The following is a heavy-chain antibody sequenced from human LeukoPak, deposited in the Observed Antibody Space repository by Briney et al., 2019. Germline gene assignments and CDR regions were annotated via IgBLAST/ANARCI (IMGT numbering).Heavy chain of an antibody. V-gene: IGHV3-23*01. J-gene: IGHJ4*02. CDR3: AKDQGITGTYTYFDY. CDR2: ISGSGGST. D-gene: IGHD1-20*01. CDR1: GFTFSSYA. Sequence: GGSLRLSCAASGFTFSSYAMSWVRQAPGKGLEWVSAISGSGGSTYHADSVKGRFTISRDNSKNTLYLQMNSLRAEDTAVYYCAKDQGITGTYTYFDYWGQGTLVTVSS.